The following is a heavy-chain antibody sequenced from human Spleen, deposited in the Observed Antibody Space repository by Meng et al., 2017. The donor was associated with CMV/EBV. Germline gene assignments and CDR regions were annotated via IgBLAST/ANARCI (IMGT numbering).Heavy chain of an antibody. J-gene: IGHJ6*02. Sequence: GESLKTSSAASGFTFSSYWMSWVRQAPGKGLEWVANIKQDGSEKYYVDSVKGRFTISRDNAKNSLYLQMNSLRAEDTAVYYCARDAVLKWSWYYDFWSGFGGMDVWGQGTTVTVSS. CDR3: ARDAVLKWSWYYDFWSGFGGMDV. CDR2: IKQDGSEK. V-gene: IGHV3-7*01. D-gene: IGHD3-3*01. CDR1: GFTFSSYW.